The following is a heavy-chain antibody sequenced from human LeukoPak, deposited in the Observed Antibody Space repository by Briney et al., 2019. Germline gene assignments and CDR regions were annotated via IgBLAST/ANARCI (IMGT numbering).Heavy chain of an antibody. V-gene: IGHV3-64*01. D-gene: IGHD6-19*01. Sequence: GGSLRLSCAASRFTFSSYAMHWVRQAPGKGLDYVSAISSNGGSTYYANSVKGRFTISRDNSKNTLYLQMGSLRAEDMAVYYCARGVLARGSSGWYFDYWGQGTLVTVSS. CDR1: RFTFSSYA. J-gene: IGHJ4*02. CDR3: ARGVLARGSSGWYFDY. CDR2: ISSNGGST.